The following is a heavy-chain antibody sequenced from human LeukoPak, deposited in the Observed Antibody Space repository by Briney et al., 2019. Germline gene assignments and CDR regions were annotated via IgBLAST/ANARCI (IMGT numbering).Heavy chain of an antibody. J-gene: IGHJ5*01. CDR3: ARDRDCSGGSCYSGLPHPVENWFDS. CDR1: GFTFSSYW. D-gene: IGHD2-15*01. V-gene: IGHV3-74*01. Sequence: GGSLRLSCAASGFTFSSYWMHWVRQAPGKGLVWVSHIDSDGSSTSYADSVKGRLTISRDNAKNTLHLQMNSLRAEDTAVYYCARDRDCSGGSCYSGLPHPVENWFDSWGQGTLVTVSS. CDR2: IDSDGSST.